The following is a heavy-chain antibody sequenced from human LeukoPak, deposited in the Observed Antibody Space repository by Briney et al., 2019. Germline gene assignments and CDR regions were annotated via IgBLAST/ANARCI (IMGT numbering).Heavy chain of an antibody. V-gene: IGHV4-61*02. CDR2: IYTSGST. Sequence: SETLSLTCTVSGGSISSGSYYWSWIRQPAGKGLEWIGRIYTSGSTNYNPSLKSRVTISVDTSKNQFSLKLSSVTAADTAVYYCAGEDDHGKYNWFDPWGQGTLVTVSS. D-gene: IGHD1-14*01. CDR3: AGEDDHGKYNWFDP. CDR1: GGSISSGSYY. J-gene: IGHJ5*02.